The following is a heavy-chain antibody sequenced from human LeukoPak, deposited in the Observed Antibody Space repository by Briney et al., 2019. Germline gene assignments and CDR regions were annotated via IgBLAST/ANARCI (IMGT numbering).Heavy chain of an antibody. Sequence: GGSLRLSCAASGFTFSNYWMSWMRQAPGKGLEWVANIKYDGNEEYYVDSVKGRFTISRDNAKNSLYLQLNSLRVEDTAVYYCKSGGAAPGSFDYWGQGTLVTVSP. D-gene: IGHD1-1*01. CDR2: IKYDGNEE. CDR1: GFTFSNYW. V-gene: IGHV3-7*01. J-gene: IGHJ4*02. CDR3: KSGGAAPGSFDY.